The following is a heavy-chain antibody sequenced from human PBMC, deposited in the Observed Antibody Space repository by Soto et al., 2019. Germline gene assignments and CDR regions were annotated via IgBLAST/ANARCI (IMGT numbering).Heavy chain of an antibody. CDR1: GDTFSSYA. J-gene: IGHJ4*02. V-gene: IGHV1-69*01. CDR2: IIPMFGTA. D-gene: IGHD3-22*01. CDR3: ARVGPAHYYDSSGYYSPLDY. Sequence: QVQLVQSGAEVKKPGSSVKVSCEASGDTFSSYAINWVRQAPGQGLEWMGGIIPMFGTANYAQKFNGRVTITAGESTSTFYMELSSLRSEDTAVYYCARVGPAHYYDSSGYYSPLDYWGQGTLVTVSS.